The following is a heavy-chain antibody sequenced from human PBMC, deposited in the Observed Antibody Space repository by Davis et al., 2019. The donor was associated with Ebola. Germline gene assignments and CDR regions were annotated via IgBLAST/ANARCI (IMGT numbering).Heavy chain of an antibody. V-gene: IGHV3-48*04. Sequence: GESLKISCAASGFTFSSYSMNWVRQAPGKGLEWVSYISSSSSTIYYADSVKGRFTISRDNAKNSLYLQMNSLRAEDTAVYYCARVFDYYYYYGMDVWGQGTTVTVSS. J-gene: IGHJ6*02. CDR3: ARVFDYYYYYGMDV. D-gene: IGHD3-9*01. CDR1: GFTFSSYS. CDR2: ISSSSSTI.